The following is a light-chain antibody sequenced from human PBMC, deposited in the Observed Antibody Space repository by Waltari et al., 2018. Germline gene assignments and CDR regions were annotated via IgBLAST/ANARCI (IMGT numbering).Light chain of an antibody. V-gene: IGKV1-33*01. Sequence: DIQMTQSPSSLSASVGDRVTITCQASQDISNYLNWYQQKPGKSPKLLIYYASNLETGVPSRFSGSGSGTDFTFSISSLQPEDIATYYCQQYDNLPPHTFGQGTKLEIK. CDR2: YAS. CDR3: QQYDNLPPHT. CDR1: QDISNY. J-gene: IGKJ2*01.